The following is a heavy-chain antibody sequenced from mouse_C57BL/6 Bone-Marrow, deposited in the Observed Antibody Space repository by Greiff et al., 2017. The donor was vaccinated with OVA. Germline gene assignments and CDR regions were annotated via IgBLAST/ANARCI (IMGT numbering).Heavy chain of an antibody. J-gene: IGHJ3*01. CDR1: GYTFTSYG. D-gene: IGHD2-3*01. CDR3: AIHDGYYVAWFAY. Sequence: QVQLQQPGAELVRPGTSVKLSCKASGYTFTSYGMHWVKQRPGQGLEWIGVIDPSDSYTNYNQKFKGKATLTVDTSSSTAYMQLSSLTSADSAVYYCAIHDGYYVAWFAYWGQGTLVTVSA. V-gene: IGHV1-59*01. CDR2: IDPSDSYT.